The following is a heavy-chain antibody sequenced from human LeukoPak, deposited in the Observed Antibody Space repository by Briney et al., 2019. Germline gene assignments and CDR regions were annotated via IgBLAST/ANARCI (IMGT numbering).Heavy chain of an antibody. CDR2: IRSKANSYAT. D-gene: IGHD1-1*01. CDR1: GFTFSGSA. Sequence: GGSLRLPCAASGFTFSGSAMHWVRQASGKGLEWVGRIRSKANSYATAYAASVKGRFTISRDDSKNTAYLQMNSLKTEDTAVYYCTSLEYNWNDGIDYWGQGTLVTVSS. CDR3: TSLEYNWNDGIDY. J-gene: IGHJ4*02. V-gene: IGHV3-73*01.